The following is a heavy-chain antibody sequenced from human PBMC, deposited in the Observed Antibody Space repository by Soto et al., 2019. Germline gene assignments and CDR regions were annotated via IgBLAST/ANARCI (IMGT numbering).Heavy chain of an antibody. Sequence: RSLTWTVSGGSISSGDYYWSWIRQPPGKGLEWIGYIYYSGSTYYNPSLKSRVTISVDTSKNQFSLKLSSVTAADTAVYYCARANPSTYDYVWGSYSSGFAPVAFDIRGQGTMVTVSS. CDR3: ARANPSTYDYVWGSYSSGFAPVAFDI. CDR1: GGSISSGDYY. CDR2: IYYSGST. V-gene: IGHV4-30-4*01. J-gene: IGHJ3*02. D-gene: IGHD3-16*02.